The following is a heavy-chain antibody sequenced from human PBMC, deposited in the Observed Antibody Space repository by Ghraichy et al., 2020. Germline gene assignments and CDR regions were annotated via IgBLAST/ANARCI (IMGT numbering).Heavy chain of an antibody. J-gene: IGHJ4*02. D-gene: IGHD3-10*01. CDR1: GFTFSSYA. Sequence: GSLRLSCAASGFTFSSYAMSWVRQAPGKGLEWVSAISGSGGSTYYADSVKGRFTISRDNSKNTLYLQMNSLRAEDTAVYYCAKDREDYGSGWGWGQGTLVTVSS. CDR3: AKDREDYGSGWG. V-gene: IGHV3-23*01. CDR2: ISGSGGST.